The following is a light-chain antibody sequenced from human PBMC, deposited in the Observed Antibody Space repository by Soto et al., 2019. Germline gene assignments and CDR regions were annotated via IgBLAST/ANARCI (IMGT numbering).Light chain of an antibody. CDR3: AAWEDKLNCTL. CDR1: NSNIGRYS. Sequence: QSVLTQPPSLSGTRGQRVTISCSGSNSNIGRYSVSWYLHFPGTAPKILIYRDDARPSGFPDRFSGPKSGTSASLSISGLQFEDEAEDYCAAWEDKLNCTLFGGGTKLTVL. V-gene: IGLV1-44*01. CDR2: RDD. J-gene: IGLJ3*02.